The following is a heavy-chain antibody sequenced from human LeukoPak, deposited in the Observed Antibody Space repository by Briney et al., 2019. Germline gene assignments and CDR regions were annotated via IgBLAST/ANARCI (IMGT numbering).Heavy chain of an antibody. Sequence: PGGSLRLSCAASGFTFCNAWMSWVRQAPGKGLEWVGRIKSKTDGGTTDYAAPVKGRFTISRDDSKNTLYLQMNSLKTEDTAVYYCTTDYGLYGMDVWGQGTTVTVSS. V-gene: IGHV3-15*01. CDR3: TTDYGLYGMDV. D-gene: IGHD3-3*01. CDR2: IKSKTDGGTT. CDR1: GFTFCNAW. J-gene: IGHJ6*02.